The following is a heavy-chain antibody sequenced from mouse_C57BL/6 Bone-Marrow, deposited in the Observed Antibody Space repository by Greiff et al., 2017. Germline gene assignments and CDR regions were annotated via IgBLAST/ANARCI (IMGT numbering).Heavy chain of an antibody. J-gene: IGHJ2*01. D-gene: IGHD2-2*01. CDR1: GFTFSDYY. Sequence: EVNVVESGGGLVQPGGSLKLSCAASGFTFSDYYMYWVRQTPEKRLEWVAYISNGGGSTYYPDTVKGRFTISRDNAKNTLYLQMSRLKSEDTAMYYCATLYYGYDGGYYFDYWGQGTTLTVSS. CDR3: ATLYYGYDGGYYFDY. CDR2: ISNGGGST. V-gene: IGHV5-12*01.